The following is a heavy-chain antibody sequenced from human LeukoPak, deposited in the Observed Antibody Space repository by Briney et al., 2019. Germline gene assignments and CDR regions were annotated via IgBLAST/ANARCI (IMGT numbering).Heavy chain of an antibody. J-gene: IGHJ3*02. CDR1: GGSISSSSYY. Sequence: PSETLSLTCTVSGGSISSSSYYWGWIRQPPGKGLEWIGSIYYSGSTYYNPSLKSRVTISVDTSKNQFSLKLSSVTAADTAVYYCARRVGDYDIGVGTFDIWGQGTMVTVSS. CDR3: ARRVGDYDIGVGTFDI. CDR2: IYYSGST. V-gene: IGHV4-39*01. D-gene: IGHD3-22*01.